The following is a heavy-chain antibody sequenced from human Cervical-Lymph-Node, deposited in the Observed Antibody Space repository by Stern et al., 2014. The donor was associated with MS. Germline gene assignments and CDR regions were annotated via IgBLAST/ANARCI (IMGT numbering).Heavy chain of an antibody. CDR2: IYYSGGT. V-gene: IGHV4-31*03. J-gene: IGHJ5*02. CDR3: ASRWSGTYYGQNWFDP. CDR1: GGSISSGGHY. D-gene: IGHD1-26*01. Sequence: QVQLEESGPGLVKPSQTLSLTCTVSGGSISSGGHYWSWIRQHPGKGLEWIGYIYYSGGTFYHPSLKSRVSISLDTSKNQFSLKLSSVTAADTAVYYCASRWSGTYYGQNWFDPWGQGTLVTVSS.